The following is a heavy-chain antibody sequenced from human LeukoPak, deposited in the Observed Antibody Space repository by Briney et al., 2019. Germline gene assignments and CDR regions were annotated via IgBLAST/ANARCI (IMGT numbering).Heavy chain of an antibody. CDR2: ISSSSSFI. D-gene: IGHD2-2*01. CDR1: GFTFSSYE. V-gene: IGHV3-21*01. Sequence: GGSLRLSCAASGFTFSSYEMNWVRQAPGKGLEWVSSISSSSSFIYYADSVKGRFTISRDNAKNSLYLQMNSLRAEDTAVYYCARGCSSTSCYYYYYYYYMDVWGKGTTVTVSS. CDR3: ARGCSSTSCYYYYYYYYMDV. J-gene: IGHJ6*03.